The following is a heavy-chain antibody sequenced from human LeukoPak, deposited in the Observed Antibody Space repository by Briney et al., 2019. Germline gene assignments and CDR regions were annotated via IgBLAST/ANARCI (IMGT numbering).Heavy chain of an antibody. CDR1: GGSFSGYY. CDR2: INHSGST. J-gene: IGHJ6*03. D-gene: IGHD6-13*01. CDR3: ARVSWDYYMDV. Sequence: SETLSLTCAVYGGSFSGYYWSWIRQPPGKGLEWIGEINHSGSTNYNPSLKSRVTISVDTSKNQFSLKLSSVTAADTAVYYCARVSWDYYMDVWGKGTTVTVSS. V-gene: IGHV4-34*01.